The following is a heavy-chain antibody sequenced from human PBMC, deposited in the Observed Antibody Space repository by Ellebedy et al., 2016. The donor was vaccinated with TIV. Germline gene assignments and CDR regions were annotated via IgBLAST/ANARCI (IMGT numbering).Heavy chain of an antibody. CDR3: ARDSYYYDSSGYLPDY. CDR1: GFTVSSNY. D-gene: IGHD3-22*01. CDR2: ISSDGSNK. Sequence: GESLKISXAASGFTVSSNYMSWVRQAPGKGLEWVAVISSDGSNKYYADSVKGRFTISRDNSKNTLYLQMNSLRAEDTAVYYCARDSYYYDSSGYLPDYWGQGTLVTVSS. J-gene: IGHJ4*02. V-gene: IGHV3-30*03.